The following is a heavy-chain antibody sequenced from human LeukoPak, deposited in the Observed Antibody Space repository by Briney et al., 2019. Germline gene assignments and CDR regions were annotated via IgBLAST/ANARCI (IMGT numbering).Heavy chain of an antibody. CDR3: AAVPESYYSVYYFNY. J-gene: IGHJ4*02. V-gene: IGHV4-34*01. Sequence: SETLSLTCAVYGGSFSDYYWSWIRQPPGKGLEWIGEINHSGSSKYNPSIKSRVTISIDTSKNQLSLKLTSVTAADTAVYYCAAVPESYYSVYYFNYWGQGTLVTVSS. CDR2: INHSGSS. D-gene: IGHD3-10*01. CDR1: GGSFSDYY.